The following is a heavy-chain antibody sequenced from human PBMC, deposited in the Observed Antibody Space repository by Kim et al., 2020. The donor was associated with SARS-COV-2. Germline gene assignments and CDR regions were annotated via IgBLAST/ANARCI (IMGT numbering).Heavy chain of an antibody. CDR3: ARGDIVAHFDY. CDR1: GGSISSYY. J-gene: IGHJ4*02. CDR2: IYYSGST. D-gene: IGHD5-12*01. V-gene: IGHV4-59*13. Sequence: SETLSLTCTVSGGSISSYYWSWIRQPPGKGLEWIGYIYYSGSTNYNPSLKSRVTISVDTSKNQFSLKLSSVTAADTAVYYCARGDIVAHFDYWCQGTLVTVSS.